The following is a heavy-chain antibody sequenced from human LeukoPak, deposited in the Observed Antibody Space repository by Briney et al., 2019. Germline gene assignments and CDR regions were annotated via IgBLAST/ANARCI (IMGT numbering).Heavy chain of an antibody. Sequence: ASVKVSCNTSGYTFTDYYIHWVRQAPGQGLEWMGWIVPNSGGTNYAQRFQGRVTMTRDTSISTAYMELTRLRYDDTAVYYRATLGGTSFDYWGQGTLVTVSS. D-gene: IGHD1-1*01. J-gene: IGHJ4*02. CDR1: GYTFTDYY. CDR2: IVPNSGGT. V-gene: IGHV1-2*02. CDR3: ATLGGTSFDY.